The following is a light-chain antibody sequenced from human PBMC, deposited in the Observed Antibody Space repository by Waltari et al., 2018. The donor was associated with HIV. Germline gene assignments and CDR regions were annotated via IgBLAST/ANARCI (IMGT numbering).Light chain of an antibody. CDR1: ALAKPY. CDR2: KDS. V-gene: IGLV3-25*03. CDR3: QSADSSGSNFV. Sequence: SYELTQPPSVSVSPGQTARITCSGDALAKPYAHWYQQKSGQAPVSVIYKDSERPSGIPERFSGSSSGTTVTLTISGVQAEDEADYYCQSADSSGSNFVFGTGTKVTVL. J-gene: IGLJ1*01.